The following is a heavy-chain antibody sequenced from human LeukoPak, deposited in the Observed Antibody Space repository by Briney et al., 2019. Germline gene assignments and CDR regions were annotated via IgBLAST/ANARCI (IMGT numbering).Heavy chain of an antibody. CDR3: ARERPAALTYFDY. J-gene: IGHJ4*02. V-gene: IGHV1-2*02. Sequence: GASVKVSCKASGYTFTAYSMHWVRQAPGQGLEWMGWIKPNSGGTNYAQKFQGRVTMTRDMSTSTVYMELSSLRSEDTAVYYCARERPAALTYFDYWGQGTLVTVSS. CDR2: IKPNSGGT. D-gene: IGHD2-2*01. CDR1: GYTFTAYS.